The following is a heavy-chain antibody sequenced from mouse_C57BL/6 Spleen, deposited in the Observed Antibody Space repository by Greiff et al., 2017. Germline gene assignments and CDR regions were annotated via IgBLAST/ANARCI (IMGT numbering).Heavy chain of an antibody. J-gene: IGHJ3*01. Sequence: VQLQQPGAELVKPGASVKMSCKASGYTFTSYWITWVKQRPGQGLEWIGDIYPGSGSTNYNEKFKSKATLTVDTSSSTAYMQLSSLTSEDSAVYYCARNWDGYLAWFAYWAKGLWSLSLQ. CDR1: GYTFTSYW. V-gene: IGHV1-55*01. D-gene: IGHD2-3*01. CDR2: IYPGSGST. CDR3: ARNWDGYLAWFAY.